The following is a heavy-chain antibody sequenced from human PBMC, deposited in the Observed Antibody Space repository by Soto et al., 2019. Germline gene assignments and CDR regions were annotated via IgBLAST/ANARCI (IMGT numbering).Heavy chain of an antibody. J-gene: IGHJ4*02. D-gene: IGHD5-12*01. CDR1: GGSISNSSYY. Sequence: QLQLQESGPGLVKPSETLSLTCTVSGGSISNSSYYWGWIRQPPAKGLEWIGSIYYSGRTYYNPSLKSRVPISVDTSKNQFSLSLSSVTAADTAVYYCAREIVTTGENCWGQGTLVTVSS. CDR2: IYYSGRT. V-gene: IGHV4-39*01. CDR3: AREIVTTGENC.